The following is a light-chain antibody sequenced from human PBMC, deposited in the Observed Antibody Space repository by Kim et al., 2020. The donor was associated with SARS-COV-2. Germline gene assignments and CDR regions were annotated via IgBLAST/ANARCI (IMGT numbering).Light chain of an antibody. V-gene: IGKV1-27*01. J-gene: IGKJ1*01. CDR2: GAS. Sequence: ACLGDRVTSTCRASQGINTYLAWYQQKPGKLPTLLIYGASTLQSGVPSRFSGSGSGTDFTLSISSLQSEDVATYYCQKYDNGIRTFGPGTKVDIK. CDR3: QKYDNGIRT. CDR1: QGINTY.